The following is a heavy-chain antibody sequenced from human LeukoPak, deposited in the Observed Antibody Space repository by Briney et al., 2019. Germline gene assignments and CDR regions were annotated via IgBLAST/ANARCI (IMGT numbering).Heavy chain of an antibody. CDR3: AKDIATGNRLYYFDY. V-gene: IGHV3-9*01. D-gene: IGHD1-14*01. Sequence: GGSLRLSCAASGFTLDDYAMHWVRQAPGKGLEWVSGISWNSGSIGYADSVKGRFTISRDNAKNSLYLQMNSLRAEDTALYYCAKDIATGNRLYYFDYWGQGTLVTVSS. CDR1: GFTLDDYA. CDR2: ISWNSGSI. J-gene: IGHJ4*02.